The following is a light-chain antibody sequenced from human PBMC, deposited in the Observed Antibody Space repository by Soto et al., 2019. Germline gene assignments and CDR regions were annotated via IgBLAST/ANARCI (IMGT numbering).Light chain of an antibody. V-gene: IGLV1-40*01. J-gene: IGLJ2*01. Sequence: QSVLTQPPSVSWAPGQRVTIPCTGSSSNIGSFYDVHWYQQLPGTVPKLLIYGDNNRPSGVPDRFSRSKSGTSASLAITGLQADDEADSYCQSYDNSLSHVVFGGGTKLTVL. CDR2: GDN. CDR1: SSNIGSFYD. CDR3: QSYDNSLSHVV.